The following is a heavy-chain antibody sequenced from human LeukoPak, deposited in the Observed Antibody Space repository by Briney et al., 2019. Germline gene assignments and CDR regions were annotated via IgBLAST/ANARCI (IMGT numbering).Heavy chain of an antibody. V-gene: IGHV1-69*04. CDR3: ARDSGGVVVTADAFDI. Sequence: ASVKVSCKASGGTFSSYAISWVRQAPGQGLEWMGRIIPILGIANYAQKFQGRVTITADKSTSTAYMELSSLRSEDTAVYYCARDSGGVVVTADAFDIWGQGTMVTVSS. J-gene: IGHJ3*02. D-gene: IGHD2-21*02. CDR2: IIPILGIA. CDR1: GGTFSSYA.